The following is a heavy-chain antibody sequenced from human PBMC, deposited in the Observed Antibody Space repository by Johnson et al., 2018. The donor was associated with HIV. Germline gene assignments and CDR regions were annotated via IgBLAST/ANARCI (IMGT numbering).Heavy chain of an antibody. CDR1: GFTFDDYG. Sequence: EVQLVESGGGLVQPGRSLRLSCAASGFTFDDYGMSWVRQAPGKGLEWVSGINWNGGSTGYADSVKGRFTISRDNSKNTLYLQMNSLRAEDTAVYYCAKDSSVLLCFDIWGQGTMVTVSS. V-gene: IGHV3-20*04. CDR2: INWNGGST. J-gene: IGHJ3*02. D-gene: IGHD3-10*01. CDR3: AKDSSVLLCFDI.